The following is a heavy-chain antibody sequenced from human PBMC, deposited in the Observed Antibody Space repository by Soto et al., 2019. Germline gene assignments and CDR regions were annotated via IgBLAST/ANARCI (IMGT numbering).Heavy chain of an antibody. Sequence: GGSLRLSCAASGFTFSSYAVSWVRQAPGKGLEWVSAISGSGGSTYYADSVKGRFTISRDNSKNTLYLQMNSLRAEDTAVYYCAKETYDFWSGYLTDAFDIWGQGTMVTVSS. CDR3: AKETYDFWSGYLTDAFDI. CDR1: GFTFSSYA. D-gene: IGHD3-3*01. CDR2: ISGSGGST. V-gene: IGHV3-23*01. J-gene: IGHJ3*02.